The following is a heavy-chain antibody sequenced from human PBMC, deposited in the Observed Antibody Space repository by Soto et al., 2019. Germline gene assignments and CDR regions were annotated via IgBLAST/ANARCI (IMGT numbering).Heavy chain of an antibody. J-gene: IGHJ5*02. D-gene: IGHD2-21*02. CDR2: IDPSDSYT. V-gene: IGHV5-10-1*01. Sequence: EVQLVQSGEEVKKPGESLRISCKGSGYSFTSYWISWVRQMPGKYLEWMGRIDPSDSYTNYRPSLQAHVTISAAKSISTAYLQWSSLMVSETAMYYCATAYQPLLFSSFDPWGQGTLVIVFS. CDR1: GYSFTSYW. CDR3: ATAYQPLLFSSFDP.